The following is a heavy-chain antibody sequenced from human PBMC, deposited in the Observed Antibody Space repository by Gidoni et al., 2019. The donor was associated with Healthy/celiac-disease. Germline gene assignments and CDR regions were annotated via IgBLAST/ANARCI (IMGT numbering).Heavy chain of an antibody. V-gene: IGHV1-2*06. CDR1: GYTFTGYY. CDR3: ARDVVGATDAVFDP. D-gene: IGHD1-26*01. Sequence: QVQLVQSGAEVKKPGASVKVSCKASGYTFTGYYMHWVRQAPGQGLEWMGRINPNSGGTNYAKKFQGRVTMTRDTSISTAYIELSRLRSDDTAVYYCARDVVGATDAVFDPWGQGTLVTVSS. J-gene: IGHJ5*02. CDR2: INPNSGGT.